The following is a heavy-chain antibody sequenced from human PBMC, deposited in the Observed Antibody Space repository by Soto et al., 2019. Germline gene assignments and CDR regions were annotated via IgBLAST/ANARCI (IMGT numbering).Heavy chain of an antibody. CDR3: GDKNYGAKGSHFET. CDR1: SGSISSSSSY. CDR2: IYSGGNT. J-gene: IGHJ4*02. D-gene: IGHD1-7*01. V-gene: IGHV4-39*01. Sequence: QLQLQESGPGLVKPSETLSLTCTVSSGSISSSSSYWGWIRQPPGQGLEWVGYIYSGGNTYYNPSDQSLLTMSISSSMTQVSLRMNYVTKEDKAMYYCGDKNYGAKGSHFETWGQGTLVTVSS.